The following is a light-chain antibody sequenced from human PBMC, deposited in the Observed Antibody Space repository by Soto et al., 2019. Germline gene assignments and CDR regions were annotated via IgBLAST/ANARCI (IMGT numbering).Light chain of an antibody. V-gene: IGLV2-8*01. CDR2: EVS. Sequence: QSALTQPRSVSGSPGQSVTVSCTGTNSDVGAYNYVSWYQQHPGKAPKLIIYEVSKRPSGVPDRFSGSKSGNTASLTVSGLQAEDEADYYCSSYAGSNNFVFGTGTKVTVL. CDR3: SSYAGSNNFV. CDR1: NSDVGAYNY. J-gene: IGLJ1*01.